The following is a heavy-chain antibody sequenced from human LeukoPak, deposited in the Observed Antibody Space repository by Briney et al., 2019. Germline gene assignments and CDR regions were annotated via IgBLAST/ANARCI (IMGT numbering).Heavy chain of an antibody. V-gene: IGHV3-30*01. CDR3: ARVVAGSVYNSGMDV. Sequence: PGGSLRLSCAASGFTFSTYVMHWLRQAPDRGLQWVAVILYDGSNKYFADSVKGRFIISRDNSKNTLYLQMNSLTAEDTAVYYCARVVAGSVYNSGMDVWGQGTTVTVSS. D-gene: IGHD3-10*01. CDR1: GFTFSTYV. J-gene: IGHJ6*02. CDR2: ILYDGSNK.